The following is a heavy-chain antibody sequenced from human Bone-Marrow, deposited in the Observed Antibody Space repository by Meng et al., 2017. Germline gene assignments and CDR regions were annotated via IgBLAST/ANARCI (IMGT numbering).Heavy chain of an antibody. CDR2: IYHSGNT. Sequence: GPGVVTLAGTLAITCSVSGCSVSSSNGWSSVGPPPGKGLEWIGEIYHSGNTNYTPSLKSRVTISVDKSRNLFSLNLSSVTAADTAMYYCARENQGGIVEGGPTYYFDYWGQGALVTVSS. CDR3: ARENQGGIVEGGPTYYFDY. D-gene: IGHD6-13*01. CDR1: GCSVSSSNG. J-gene: IGHJ4*02. V-gene: IGHV4-4*02.